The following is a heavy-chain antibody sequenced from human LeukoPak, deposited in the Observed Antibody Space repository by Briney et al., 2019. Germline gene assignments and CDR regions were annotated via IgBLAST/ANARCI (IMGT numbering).Heavy chain of an antibody. J-gene: IGHJ6*04. V-gene: IGHV1-69*13. CDR3: ARGTRVGNMDYYGMDV. D-gene: IGHD3-16*01. CDR1: GGTFSSYA. Sequence: SVKVSCKASGGTFSSYAISWVRQAPGQGLEWMGGIIPIFGTANYAQKFQGRVTITADESTSTAYTELSSLRSEDTAVYYCARGTRVGNMDYYGMDVWGKGTTVTVSS. CDR2: IIPIFGTA.